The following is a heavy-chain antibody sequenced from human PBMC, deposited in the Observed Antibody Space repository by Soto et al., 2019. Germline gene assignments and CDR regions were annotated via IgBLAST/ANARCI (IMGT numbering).Heavy chain of an antibody. CDR3: AKCTGTSCHLGSDY. V-gene: IGHV3-30-3*01. Sequence: PGGSLRLSCAASGFIFSNYAMNWVRQAPGKGLEWVALISYDGNNNYYTDSVKGRFTISRDNSKSALFLQMNNLRHEDTAVYFCAKCTGTSCHLGSDYWGQGALVTVSS. J-gene: IGHJ4*02. CDR1: GFIFSNYA. D-gene: IGHD2-2*01. CDR2: ISYDGNNN.